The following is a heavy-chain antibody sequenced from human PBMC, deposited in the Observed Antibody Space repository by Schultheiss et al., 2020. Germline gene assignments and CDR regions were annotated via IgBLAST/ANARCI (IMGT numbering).Heavy chain of an antibody. CDR3: ARDDYGDLSLDY. D-gene: IGHD4-17*01. CDR2: IKQDGSEK. Sequence: GESLKISCAASGFTFSSYWMSWVRQAPGKGLEWVANIKQDGSEKYYVDSVKGRFTISRDNAKNSLYLQMNSLRAEDTAMYYCARDDYGDLSLDYWGQGTLVTVSS. CDR1: GFTFSSYW. J-gene: IGHJ4*02. V-gene: IGHV3-7*03.